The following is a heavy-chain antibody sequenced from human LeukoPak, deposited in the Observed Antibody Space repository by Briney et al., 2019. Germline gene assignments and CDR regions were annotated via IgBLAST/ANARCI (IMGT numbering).Heavy chain of an antibody. V-gene: IGHV3-74*01. CDR1: GLSNYW. J-gene: IGHJ3*02. D-gene: IGHD3-22*01. Sequence: AGGSLRLSCAASGLSNYWVHWVRQAPGKGLVWVSRINPAGSTTNYADSVKGRFTISRDNAKSSLDLQMNSLRDEDTAVYYCARVGYYYDSSGYDNYDAFDIWGQGTMVTVSS. CDR3: ARVGYYYDSSGYDNYDAFDI. CDR2: INPAGSTT.